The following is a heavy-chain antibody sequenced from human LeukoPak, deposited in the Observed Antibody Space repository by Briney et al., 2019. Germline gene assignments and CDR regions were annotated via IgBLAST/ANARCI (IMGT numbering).Heavy chain of an antibody. CDR1: GYTFTSYG. J-gene: IGHJ3*02. Sequence: GASVKLSCKSSGYTFTSYGISWVRQAPAPGLHRSTWISAYNGNTNYEQKLQGRVTMTTDTSTSTAYMELRSLRSDDTAVYYCARNHDPRIAVAGIDAFDIWGQGTMVTVSS. CDR2: ISAYNGNT. CDR3: ARNHDPRIAVAGIDAFDI. D-gene: IGHD6-19*01. V-gene: IGHV1-18*01.